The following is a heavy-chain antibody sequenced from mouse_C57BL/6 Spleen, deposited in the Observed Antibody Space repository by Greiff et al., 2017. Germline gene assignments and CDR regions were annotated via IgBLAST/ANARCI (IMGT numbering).Heavy chain of an antibody. CDR1: GYAFSSSW. CDR3: ASYDPTLAY. CDR2: IYPGDGDT. D-gene: IGHD2-3*01. Sequence: VKLQESGPELVKPGASVKISCKASGYAFSSSWMNWVKQRPGKGLEWIGRIYPGDGDTNYNGKFKGKATLTADKSSSTAYMQLSSLTSEDSAVYFCASYDPTLAYWGQGTLVTVSA. J-gene: IGHJ3*01. V-gene: IGHV1-82*01.